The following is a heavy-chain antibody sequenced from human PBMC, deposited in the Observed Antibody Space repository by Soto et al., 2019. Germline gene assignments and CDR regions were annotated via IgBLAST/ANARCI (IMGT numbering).Heavy chain of an antibody. CDR1: GYTFTGYY. Sequence: ASVKVSCKASGYTFTGYYMHCVRQAPGQGLEWMGWINPNSGGTNYAQKFQGWVTMTRDTSISTAYMELSRLRSDDTAVYYCARDFSATDSDETSYSGRDVWGQGTTVTVSS. V-gene: IGHV1-2*04. CDR3: ARDFSATDSDETSYSGRDV. CDR2: INPNSGGT. J-gene: IGHJ6*02. D-gene: IGHD5-12*01.